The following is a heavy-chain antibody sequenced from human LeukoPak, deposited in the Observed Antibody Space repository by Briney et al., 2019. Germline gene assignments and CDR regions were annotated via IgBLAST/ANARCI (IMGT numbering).Heavy chain of an antibody. D-gene: IGHD1-26*01. CDR3: AEEVGDTYPTFDF. CDR2: ISGSGDRT. Sequence: GGSLRLSCAASGFTFRNYVMGWVRQAPGKGLEWVSSISGSGDRTYYADSVKGRFTISRDNVKNTLFLQMNSLRADDTAVYYCAEEVGDTYPTFDFWGQGTLVTVSS. V-gene: IGHV3-23*01. CDR1: GFTFRNYV. J-gene: IGHJ4*02.